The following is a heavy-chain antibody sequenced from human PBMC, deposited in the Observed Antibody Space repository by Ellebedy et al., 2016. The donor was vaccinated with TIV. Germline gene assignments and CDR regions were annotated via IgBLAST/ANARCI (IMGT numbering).Heavy chain of an antibody. V-gene: IGHV3-23*01. CDR3: AKGRGGGSDSSAPRYYFDY. CDR1: GFTFNSYA. D-gene: IGHD3-22*01. CDR2: ISGSGGTT. Sequence: PGGSLRLSCAASGFTFNSYAMSWVRQAPGRGLEWVSAISGSGGTTYYADSVKGRFTISRDNSKKTLYLQMNSLSAEDTAVYYCAKGRGGGSDSSAPRYYFDYWGLGTLVTVSS. J-gene: IGHJ4*02.